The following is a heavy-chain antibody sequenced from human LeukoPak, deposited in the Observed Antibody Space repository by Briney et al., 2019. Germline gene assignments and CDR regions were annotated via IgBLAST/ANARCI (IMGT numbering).Heavy chain of an antibody. CDR1: GFTFSSYA. CDR2: ISGSGGST. J-gene: IGHJ4*02. D-gene: IGHD2-15*01. CDR3: AKGEIVVVTEFDY. V-gene: IGHV3-23*01. Sequence: GGSQRLSCAASGFTFSSYAMSWVRQAPGKGLEWVSAISGSGGSTYYADSVKGRFTISRDNSKNTLYLQMNSLRAEDTVVYYCAKGEIVVVTEFDYWGQGTLVTVSS.